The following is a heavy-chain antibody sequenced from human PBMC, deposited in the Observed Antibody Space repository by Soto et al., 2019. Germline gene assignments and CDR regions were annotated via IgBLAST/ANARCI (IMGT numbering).Heavy chain of an antibody. V-gene: IGHV3-30-3*01. CDR1: GFTFSTYA. J-gene: IGHJ2*01. CDR3: ARAPGISGWDNDWYFDL. Sequence: QVQLVESGGDVVQPGRSLRLSCAASGFTFSTYAFHWVRQAPGKGLEWVTVISSDGANKYYADTVKGRFTVSRDNYRNTLYLQMDSLRADDTAVFYCARAPGISGWDNDWYFDLWGRGTLVTVSS. D-gene: IGHD6-19*01. CDR2: ISSDGANK.